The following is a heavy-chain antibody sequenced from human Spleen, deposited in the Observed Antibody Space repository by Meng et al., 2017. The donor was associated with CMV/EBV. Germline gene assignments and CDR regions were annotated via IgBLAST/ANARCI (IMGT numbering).Heavy chain of an antibody. V-gene: IGHV4-34*01. CDR1: SFSGYY. D-gene: IGHD2-2*01. CDR3: ARCQRLRPIVVVPAASRSDY. Sequence: SFSGYYWSWIRQPPGKGLEWIGEINHSGNTIYNPSLKSRVTISVDTSKNQFSLKLSSVTAADTAVYYCARCQRLRPIVVVPAASRSDYWGQGTLVTVSS. CDR2: INHSGNT. J-gene: IGHJ4*02.